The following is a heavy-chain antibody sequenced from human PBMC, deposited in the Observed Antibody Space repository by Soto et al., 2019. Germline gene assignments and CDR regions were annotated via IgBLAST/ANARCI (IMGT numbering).Heavy chain of an antibody. CDR2: ISSSSSYI. CDR1: GFTFSSYS. D-gene: IGHD5-12*01. CDR3: ARVGRDGYRGKY. V-gene: IGHV3-21*01. J-gene: IGHJ4*02. Sequence: KPGGSLRLSCAASGFTFSSYSMNWVRQAPGKGLEWVSSISSSSSYIYYADSVKGRFTISRDNAKNSLYLQMNSLRAEDTAVYYCARVGRDGYRGKYWGQGTLVTVSS.